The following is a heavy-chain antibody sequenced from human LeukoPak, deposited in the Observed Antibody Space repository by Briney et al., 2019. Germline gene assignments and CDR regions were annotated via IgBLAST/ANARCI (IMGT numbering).Heavy chain of an antibody. J-gene: IGHJ4*02. CDR3: ARARGVRPYYFDY. CDR1: GGSISSGDYY. V-gene: IGHV4-30-4*02. D-gene: IGHD3-10*01. CDR2: IYYSGST. Sequence: SETLSLTCTVSGGSISSGDYYWSWIRQPPGKGLEWIGYIYYSGSTYYNPSLKSRVTISVDTSKNQFSLKLSSVTAADTAVYYCARARGVRPYYFDYWGQGTLVTVSS.